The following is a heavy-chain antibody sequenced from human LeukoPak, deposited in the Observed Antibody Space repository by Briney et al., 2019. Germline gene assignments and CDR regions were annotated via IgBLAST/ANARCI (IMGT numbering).Heavy chain of an antibody. Sequence: TGGSLRLSCAASGFTFDDYAMHWVRQAPGKGLEWVSGISWNSGSIGYADSVKGRFTISRDNAKNSLYLQMNSLRAEDTAVYYCASEGSCSGGSCNNWFDPWGQGTLVTVSS. J-gene: IGHJ5*02. V-gene: IGHV3-9*01. CDR2: ISWNSGSI. CDR1: GFTFDDYA. CDR3: ASEGSCSGGSCNNWFDP. D-gene: IGHD2-15*01.